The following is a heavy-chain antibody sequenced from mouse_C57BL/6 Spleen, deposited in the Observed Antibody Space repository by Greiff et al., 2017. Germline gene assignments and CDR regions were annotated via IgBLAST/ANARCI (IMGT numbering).Heavy chain of an antibody. CDR2: IIPSSGCT. V-gene: IGHV1-7*01. J-gene: IGHJ3*01. CDR1: GYTFTSYW. D-gene: IGHD2-3*01. CDR3: DRDDDYYDDWFAY. Sequence: VQLHQSGAELAKPGASVKLSCKASGYTFTSYWMHWVKQRPGQGLEWIGYIIPSSGCTKYNQKFKDKDTLTADKSSSTAYMQLSSLTYEDSAVYYCDRDDDYYDDWFAYWGQGTLVTVSA.